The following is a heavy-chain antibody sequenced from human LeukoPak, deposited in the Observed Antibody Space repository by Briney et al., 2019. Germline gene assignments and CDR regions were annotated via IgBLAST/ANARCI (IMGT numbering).Heavy chain of an antibody. CDR3: TKEFCGSRAACAGGSYYDF. CDR1: GFSFSKDD. J-gene: IGHJ2*01. Sequence: GGSLRLSSAASGFSFSKDDFHWVRHAPGKGLEWVAAIGVTGDTDYAESVKGRFSIAREDAANTLYLQMLSLGAGDTAMYYCTKEFCGSRAACAGGSYYDFWGRGALVTVSS. CDR2: IGVTGDT. D-gene: IGHD2-15*01. V-gene: IGHV3-13*01.